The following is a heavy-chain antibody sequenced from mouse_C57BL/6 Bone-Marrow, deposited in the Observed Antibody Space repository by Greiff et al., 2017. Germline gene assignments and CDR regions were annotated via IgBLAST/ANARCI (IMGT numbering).Heavy chain of an antibody. D-gene: IGHD1-2*01. CDR1: GYTFTSYW. CDR3: ARCYGADY. Sequence: VQLQQPGAELVRPGTSVKLSCKASGYTFTSYWMHWVKQRPGQGLEWIGVIDPSDSYTNYNQKFKGKATLTVDTSSSTAYMQLSSLTSEDSAVYYCARCYGADYWGQGTTLTVSS. CDR2: IDPSDSYT. J-gene: IGHJ2*01. V-gene: IGHV1-59*01.